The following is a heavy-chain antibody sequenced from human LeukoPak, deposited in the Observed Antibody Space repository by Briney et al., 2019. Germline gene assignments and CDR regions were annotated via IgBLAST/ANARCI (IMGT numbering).Heavy chain of an antibody. CDR1: GYSFSSYW. D-gene: IGHD6-25*01. J-gene: IGHJ3*02. CDR3: ARRIAAWGAFDI. Sequence: GESLKISCKGSGYSFSSYWNGWVRQMPGEDLEWMGVIYPGDSETRQSPSFQGQVTISADKSISTAYLQWSSLKASDTAMYYCARRIAAWGAFDIWGQGTMVTVSS. V-gene: IGHV5-51*01. CDR2: IYPGDSET.